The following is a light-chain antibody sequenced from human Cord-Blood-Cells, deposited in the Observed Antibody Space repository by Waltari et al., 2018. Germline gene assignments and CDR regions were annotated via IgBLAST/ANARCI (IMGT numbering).Light chain of an antibody. V-gene: IGKV1-5*03. Sequence: DIQMTQSPSTLSASVGDRVNITCRASQSISSWLAWYQQKPGEAPKLLIYKASSLESGVPTRFSGSGSAAEFTLTISSLQPDDVATYCCQQYNSYPYTFGQGTKLEIK. CDR1: QSISSW. J-gene: IGKJ2*01. CDR3: QQYNSYPYT. CDR2: KAS.